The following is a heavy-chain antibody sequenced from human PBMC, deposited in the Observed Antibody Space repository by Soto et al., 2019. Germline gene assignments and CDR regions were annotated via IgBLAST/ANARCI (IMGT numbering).Heavy chain of an antibody. CDR2: IYWDDDK. V-gene: IGHV2-5*02. D-gene: IGHD6-19*01. CDR1: GFSLSTSGVG. J-gene: IGHJ5*02. CDR3: AHNLVAGTSWFDP. Sequence: QITLKESGPTLVKPTQTLTLTCTFSGFSLSTSGVGVVWIRQPPGKALEWLGIIYWDDDKRYRPSLKSRLTTTKDTSKHQVVPTMTNMDPVDTGTYYCAHNLVAGTSWFDPWGQGTLFTVSS.